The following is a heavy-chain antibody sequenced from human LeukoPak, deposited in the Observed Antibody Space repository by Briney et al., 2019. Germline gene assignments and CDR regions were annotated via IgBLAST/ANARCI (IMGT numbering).Heavy chain of an antibody. V-gene: IGHV6-1*01. J-gene: IGHJ4*02. CDR3: AREVLLWFRELNAFDN. CDR2: TYYRTKWYN. D-gene: IGHD3-10*01. Sequence: SQTLSLTCAISGDSVSSNSAAWNWTRQSPSSGLEWLGRTYYRTKWYNDYAVSVKSRITINPDTSNNQFSLQLNSVTPEDTAVYYCAREVLLWFRELNAFDNWGQGTLVTVSS. CDR1: GDSVSSNSAA.